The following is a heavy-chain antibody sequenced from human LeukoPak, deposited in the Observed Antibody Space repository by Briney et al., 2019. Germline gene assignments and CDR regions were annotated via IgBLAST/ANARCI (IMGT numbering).Heavy chain of an antibody. CDR1: GFTFSSYS. V-gene: IGHV3-21*01. J-gene: IGHJ3*02. CDR2: ISSSSSYI. Sequence: PGGSLRLSCAASGFTFSSYSMNWVRQAPGKGLEWVSSISSSSSYIYYADSVKGRFTISRDNAKNSLYLQMNSLRAEDTAVYYCARDRGYYDSRDAFDIWGQGTMVTVSS. CDR3: ARDRGYYDSRDAFDI. D-gene: IGHD3-22*01.